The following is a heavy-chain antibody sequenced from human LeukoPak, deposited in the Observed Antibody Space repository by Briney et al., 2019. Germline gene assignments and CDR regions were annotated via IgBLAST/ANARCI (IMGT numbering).Heavy chain of an antibody. D-gene: IGHD5-18*01. CDR1: GGTFSSYA. CDR3: ARENGYRRGFDY. Sequence: ASVKVSCKASGGTFSSYAISWVRQAPGQGLEWMGIINASGGSTSYAQKFQGRVTMTRDTSTSTIYMELSSLRSEDTAMYYCARENGYRRGFDYWGRGTLVTVSS. CDR2: INASGGST. V-gene: IGHV1-46*01. J-gene: IGHJ4*02.